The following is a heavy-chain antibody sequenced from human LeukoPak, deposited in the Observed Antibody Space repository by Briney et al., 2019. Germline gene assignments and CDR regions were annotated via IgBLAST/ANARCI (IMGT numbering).Heavy chain of an antibody. V-gene: IGHV4-39*01. Sequence: SETLSLTCTVSGGSISSSSYDWGRIRQPPGKGLEWIGSTYYRGSTYYNPSLESRVSISVDTSKNQFSLKLSSVTAADVAVYYCTSAGSYWVDSWSQGTLVTVSS. D-gene: IGHD3-10*01. CDR2: TYYRGST. CDR3: TSAGSYWVDS. J-gene: IGHJ4*02. CDR1: GGSISSSSYD.